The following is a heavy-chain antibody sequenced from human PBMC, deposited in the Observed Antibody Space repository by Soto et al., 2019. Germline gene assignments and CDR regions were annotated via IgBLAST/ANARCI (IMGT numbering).Heavy chain of an antibody. CDR2: INPSGGST. D-gene: IGHD3-3*01. CDR1: GYTFTSYY. V-gene: IGHV1-46*03. J-gene: IGHJ5*02. Sequence: ASVKVSCKASGYTFTSYYMHWVRQAPGQGLEWMGIINPSGGSTSYAQKFQGRVTMTGDTSTSTVYMELSSLRSEDTAVYYCARGILKMGYDFWSGLFIDWFDPWGQGTLVTVSS. CDR3: ARGILKMGYDFWSGLFIDWFDP.